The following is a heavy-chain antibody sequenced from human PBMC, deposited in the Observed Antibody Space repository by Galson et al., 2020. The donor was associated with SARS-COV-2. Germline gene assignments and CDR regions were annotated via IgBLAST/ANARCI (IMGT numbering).Heavy chain of an antibody. D-gene: IGHD6-19*01. J-gene: IGHJ4*02. CDR1: GFSLPTSGMC. CDR2: IDWDGDK. V-gene: IGHV2-70*11. Sequence: ESGPTLVQPTQPLTLTCTFSGFSLPTSGMCVNWIRQPQGKALEWLARIDWDGDKYYSTSLKTRLTISKDTSKNQVVLTMTDMDPVDTATYYCVRIDSSGCRGNYWGQGTPVTVSS. CDR3: VRIDSSGCRGNY.